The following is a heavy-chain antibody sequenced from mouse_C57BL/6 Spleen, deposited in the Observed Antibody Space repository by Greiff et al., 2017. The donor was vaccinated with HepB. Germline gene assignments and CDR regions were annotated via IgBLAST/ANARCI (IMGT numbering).Heavy chain of an antibody. CDR3: ARSYDYDERAYYAMDY. V-gene: IGHV1-81*01. Sequence: QVQLQQSGAELARPGASVKLSCKASGYTFTSYGISWVKQRTGQGLEWIGEIYPRSGNTYYNEKFKGKATLTADKSSSTAYMELRSLTSEDSAVYFCARSYDYDERAYYAMDYWGQGTSVTVSS. J-gene: IGHJ4*01. CDR2: IYPRSGNT. D-gene: IGHD2-4*01. CDR1: GYTFTSYG.